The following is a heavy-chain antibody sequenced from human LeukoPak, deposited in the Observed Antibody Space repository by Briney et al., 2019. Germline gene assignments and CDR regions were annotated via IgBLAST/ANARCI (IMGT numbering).Heavy chain of an antibody. Sequence: QTGGSLRLSCAASGFTFSSYAMHWVRQAPGKGLEWVAVISYDGSNKYYADSVKGRFSISRDNSKNTLHLQMNSLRAEDTAVYYCAKTPYSGSYYACLDYWGQGTLVTVSS. V-gene: IGHV3-30-3*01. J-gene: IGHJ4*02. CDR3: AKTPYSGSYYACLDY. D-gene: IGHD1-26*01. CDR2: ISYDGSNK. CDR1: GFTFSSYA.